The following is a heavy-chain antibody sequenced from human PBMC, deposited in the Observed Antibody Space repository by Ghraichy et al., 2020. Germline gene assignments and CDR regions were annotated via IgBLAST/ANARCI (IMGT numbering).Heavy chain of an antibody. D-gene: IGHD3-9*01. J-gene: IGHJ4*02. CDR1: GGSISNYY. Sequence: SETLSLTCTVSGGSISNYYWSWIRQPPGKGLEWIGYIYYSGSTNYNPSLKSRVTISVDTSKNQFSLKLSSVTAADTAVYYCARASGYFDWLFPDYWGQGTLVTVSS. CDR3: ARASGYFDWLFPDY. CDR2: IYYSGST. V-gene: IGHV4-59*01.